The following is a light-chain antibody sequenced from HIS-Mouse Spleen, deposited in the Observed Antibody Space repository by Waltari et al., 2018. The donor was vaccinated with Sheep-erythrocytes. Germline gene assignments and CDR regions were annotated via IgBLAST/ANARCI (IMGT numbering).Light chain of an antibody. V-gene: IGKV4-1*01. Sequence: IVMTQSPDSLAVSLGERATINCKSSQSVFYSSNNTNYLAWYQRKPGQPHKLLIYWASTRESGVPDRFSGSGSGTDFTLTISSLQAEDVAVYYCQQYYSTLTFGGGTKVEIK. J-gene: IGKJ4*01. CDR3: QQYYSTLT. CDR1: QSVFYSSNNTNY. CDR2: WAS.